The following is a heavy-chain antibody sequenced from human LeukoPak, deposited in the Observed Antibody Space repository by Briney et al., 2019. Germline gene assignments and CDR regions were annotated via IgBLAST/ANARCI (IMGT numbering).Heavy chain of an antibody. D-gene: IGHD2-15*01. Sequence: SETLSLTCTVSGDSITTYYWSWIRQSPGKGLEWIAYIFYRGTTNYNPSLKSRITISVDTSKTQFSLRLSSVTAADTAVYYCVSSSPRYCTGGTCYSSRGFDYWGQGTLVTVSS. V-gene: IGHV4-59*01. J-gene: IGHJ4*02. CDR3: VSSSPRYCTGGTCYSSRGFDY. CDR1: GDSITTYY. CDR2: IFYRGTT.